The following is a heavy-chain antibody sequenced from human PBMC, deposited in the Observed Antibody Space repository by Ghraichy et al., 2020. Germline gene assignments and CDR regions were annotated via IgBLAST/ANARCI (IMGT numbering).Heavy chain of an antibody. CDR1: GGSISSYY. CDR2: IYYRGST. Sequence: LTCIVSGGSISSYYWSWIRQPPGKGLEWIGYIYYRGSTNYNPSLKSRVNISLDTSKNQFSVRLSSVTDADTAVYYCARHQLLEYDAFDIWGQGTMVTVPS. CDR3: ARHQLLEYDAFDI. D-gene: IGHD1-1*01. V-gene: IGHV4-59*08. J-gene: IGHJ3*02.